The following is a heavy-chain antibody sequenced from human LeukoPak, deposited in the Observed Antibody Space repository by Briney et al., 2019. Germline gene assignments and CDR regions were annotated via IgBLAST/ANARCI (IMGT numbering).Heavy chain of an antibody. V-gene: IGHV3-23*01. J-gene: IGHJ4*02. CDR1: GFTFSSYA. CDR2: IIGSGGST. CDR3: AKDEEGPFDY. Sequence: PGGSLRLSCAASGFTFSSYAMSWVRRAPGKGLEWVSAIIGSGGSTYYADSVKGRFTISRDNSKNTLYLQMNSLRAEDTAVYYCAKDEEGPFDYWGQGTLVTVSS.